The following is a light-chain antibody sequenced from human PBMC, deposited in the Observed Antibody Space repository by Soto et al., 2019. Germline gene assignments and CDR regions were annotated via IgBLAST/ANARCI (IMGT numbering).Light chain of an antibody. CDR3: WKALQTTCT. V-gene: IGKV2-28*01. CDR2: LGS. J-gene: IGKJ5*01. CDR1: QSLLHSNGYNY. Sequence: DMVMTQSPLSLPVTPGEPASISCRSSQSLLHSNGYNYLDWYLQKPGQSPQLLIYLGSNRAYGVTDRFSGSGSGTDVTLKSSRVESEDVGVDYCWKALQTTCTCGQGTRLEIK.